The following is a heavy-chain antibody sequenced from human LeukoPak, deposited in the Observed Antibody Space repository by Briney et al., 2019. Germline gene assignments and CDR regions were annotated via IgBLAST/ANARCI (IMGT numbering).Heavy chain of an antibody. V-gene: IGHV1-24*01. CDR3: ATAEVYYYGSGSYSY. CDR2: LDPEDGET. D-gene: IGHD3-10*01. Sequence: ASVKVSFKVSGYTLTELSMHWVRQAPGKGLEWMGGLDPEDGETIYAQKFQGRVTMTEDTSTDTAYMELSSLRSEDTAVYYCATAEVYYYGSGSYSYWGQGTLVTVSS. CDR1: GYTLTELS. J-gene: IGHJ4*02.